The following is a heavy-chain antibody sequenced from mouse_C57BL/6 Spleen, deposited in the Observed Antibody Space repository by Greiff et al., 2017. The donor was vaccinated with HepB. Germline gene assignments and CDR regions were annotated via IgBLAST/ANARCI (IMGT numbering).Heavy chain of an antibody. CDR3: ARGYSNYDPYAIDY. D-gene: IGHD2-5*01. CDR2: ILPGSGST. V-gene: IGHV1-9*01. CDR1: GYTFTGYW. Sequence: QVQLQQSGAELMKPGASVKLSCKATGYTFTGYWIEWVKQRPGHGLEWIGEILPGSGSTYYNEKFKGKATFSADTSSNTTYMQLSSLTTEDAAIYYCARGYSNYDPYAIDYWGKGTSVTVSS. J-gene: IGHJ4*01.